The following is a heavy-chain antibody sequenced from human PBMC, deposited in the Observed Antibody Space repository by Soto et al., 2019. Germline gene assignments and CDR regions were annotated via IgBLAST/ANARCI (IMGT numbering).Heavy chain of an antibody. J-gene: IGHJ4*02. D-gene: IGHD3-10*01. CDR3: ARGPYGSGSPIAPYYFDY. CDR2: IGTAGDT. V-gene: IGHV3-13*01. Sequence: EVQLVESGGGLVQPGGSLRLSCAASGFTFSSYDMHWVRQATGKGLEWVSAIGTAGDTYYPGSVKGRFTISRENAKNSLYLQMNSLRAGDTAVYYWARGPYGSGSPIAPYYFDYWGQGTLVTVSS. CDR1: GFTFSSYD.